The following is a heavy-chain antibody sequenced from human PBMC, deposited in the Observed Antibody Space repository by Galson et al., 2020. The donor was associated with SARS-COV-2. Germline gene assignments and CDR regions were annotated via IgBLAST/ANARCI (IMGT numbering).Heavy chain of an antibody. CDR2: IFSNDEK. D-gene: IGHD3-3*01. Sequence: SGPTLVKPTETLTLTCTVSGFSLSNARMGVSWIRQPPGKALEWLAHIFSNDEKSYSTSLKSRLTISKDTSKSQVVLTMTNMDPVDTATYYCARTPRLRFLEWQNPYYYYGMDVWGQGTTVTVSS. CDR3: ARTPRLRFLEWQNPYYYYGMDV. V-gene: IGHV2-26*01. CDR1: GFSLSNARMG. J-gene: IGHJ6*02.